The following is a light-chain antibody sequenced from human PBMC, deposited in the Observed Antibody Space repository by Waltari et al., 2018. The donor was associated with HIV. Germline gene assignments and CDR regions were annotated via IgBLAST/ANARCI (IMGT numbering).Light chain of an antibody. CDR3: QQYGSPWA. V-gene: IGKV3-20*01. J-gene: IGKJ1*01. Sequence: EVVLTQSPGTLSLSPGEGATLSCRASQGGSSTYLAWYQQKPGQAPRLLIYGASSSATGIPDRFSGSGSATDFTLTISRLEPEEFAVYYCQQYGSPWAFGQGTKVEIK. CDR2: GAS. CDR1: QGGSSTY.